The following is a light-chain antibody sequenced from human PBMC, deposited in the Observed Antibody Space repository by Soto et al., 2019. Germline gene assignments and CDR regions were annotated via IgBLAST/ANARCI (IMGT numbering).Light chain of an antibody. CDR1: STDVGRYNY. CDR3: TSYTSDRTYV. J-gene: IGLJ1*01. Sequence: QSALTQPASVSGSPGQSITISCTGTSTDVGRYNYVSWYQQHPGKAPKLMVYDVSNRPSWVSNRFSGSKSGITASLTISGLHAEDEADYNCTSYTSDRTYVFATRAKVTVL. V-gene: IGLV2-14*01. CDR2: DVS.